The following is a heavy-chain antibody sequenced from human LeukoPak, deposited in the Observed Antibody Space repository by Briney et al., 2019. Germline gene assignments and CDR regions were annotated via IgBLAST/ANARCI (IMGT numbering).Heavy chain of an antibody. J-gene: IGHJ4*02. Sequence: GGSLRLSCAASGFTFSSYSMNWVRQAPGKGLEWVSSISSSSSYIYYADSVKGRFTISRDNSKNTLYLQMNSLRAEDTAVYYCAKDLITYYYDSSGYYGTSGGPGEDYWGQGTLVTVSS. CDR1: GFTFSSYS. V-gene: IGHV3-21*01. CDR2: ISSSSSYI. D-gene: IGHD3-22*01. CDR3: AKDLITYYYDSSGYYGTSGGPGEDY.